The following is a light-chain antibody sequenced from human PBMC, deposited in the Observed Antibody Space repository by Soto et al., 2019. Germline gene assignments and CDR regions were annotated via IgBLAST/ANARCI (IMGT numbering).Light chain of an antibody. J-gene: IGKJ4*01. CDR2: AAS. Sequence: DIQMTQSPSTLSASVGDRVTITCRASQSIHNYLNWYQQKPGKAPKVLIYAASNLQSGVPSRFSGSGARTDFTLTINSQQPEDVASYYCQHSYSTPLTFGGGTKVEIK. V-gene: IGKV1-39*01. CDR3: QHSYSTPLT. CDR1: QSIHNY.